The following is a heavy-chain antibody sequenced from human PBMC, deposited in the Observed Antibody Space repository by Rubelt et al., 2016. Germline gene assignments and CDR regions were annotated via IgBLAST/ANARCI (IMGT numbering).Heavy chain of an antibody. Sequence: QVQLVHSGAEVKKPGSSVKVSCKASGGTFSSYAISWVRQAPGQGLEWMGRIIPILGIANYAQKFPGRVTITADKSTGTAYMGLSRLRSDDTAVYYCARVRGSSTSCYLNVGNWFDPWGQGTLVTVSS. CDR1: GGTFSSYA. J-gene: IGHJ5*02. CDR2: IIPILGIA. D-gene: IGHD2-2*01. V-gene: IGHV1-69*04. CDR3: ARVRGSSTSCYLNVGNWFDP.